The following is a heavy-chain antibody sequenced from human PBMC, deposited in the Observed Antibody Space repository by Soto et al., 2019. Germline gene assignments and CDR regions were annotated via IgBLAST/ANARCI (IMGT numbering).Heavy chain of an antibody. CDR2: ISAAGGTT. CDR3: AVSYGSGTWEVY. Sequence: GGSLRLSCAASGFTFDTNGMTWVRQAPGKGLEWVSAISAAGGTTYYADPVKGRFTISRDNAKNSLYLQMNSLRAEDTAVYYCAVSYGSGTWEVYWGQGTLVTVSS. D-gene: IGHD3-10*01. J-gene: IGHJ4*02. V-gene: IGHV3-23*01. CDR1: GFTFDTNG.